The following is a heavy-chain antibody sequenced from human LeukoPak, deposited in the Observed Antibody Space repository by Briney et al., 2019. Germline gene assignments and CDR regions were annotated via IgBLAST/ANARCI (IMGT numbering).Heavy chain of an antibody. V-gene: IGHV3-30*18. CDR1: GFTFTTFG. Sequence: GGSLRLSCAASGFTFTTFGIHWVRQAPGKGLEWVAAMSPDGNLEYYTDSVQGRFTVSRDNSKNMIYLQMNSLRGEDPALYYCAKINNNDDYWGHGTLVTVSS. D-gene: IGHD1/OR15-1a*01. CDR3: AKINNNDDY. J-gene: IGHJ4*01. CDR2: MSPDGNLE.